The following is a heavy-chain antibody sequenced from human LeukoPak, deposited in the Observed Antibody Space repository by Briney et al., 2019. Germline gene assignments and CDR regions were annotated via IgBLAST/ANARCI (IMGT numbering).Heavy chain of an antibody. D-gene: IGHD1-26*01. CDR2: INAGNGNT. CDR1: GYTFTNYA. V-gene: IGHV1-3*01. Sequence: ASVKVSCKASGYTFTNYAMHWVRQAPGQRLEWMGWINAGNGNTKYSQKFQGRVTITRDTSASTAYMELSSLRSEDTAVYYCAREEGGDYYYYGMDVWGQGTTVTVSS. CDR3: AREEGGDYYYYGMDV. J-gene: IGHJ6*02.